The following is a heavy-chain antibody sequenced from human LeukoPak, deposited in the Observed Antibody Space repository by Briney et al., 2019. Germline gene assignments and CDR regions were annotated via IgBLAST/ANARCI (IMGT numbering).Heavy chain of an antibody. J-gene: IGHJ6*04. D-gene: IGHD1-26*01. CDR3: ARAGAGGSYDV. V-gene: IGHV3-7*01. CDR1: GFSFDDYG. Sequence: GGSLRLSCAASGFSFDDYGMSWVRQAPGKGLEWVANIKQDGSEKYYVDSVKGRFTISRDNAKNSLYLQMNSLRAEDTAVYYCARAGAGGSYDVWGKGTTVTVSS. CDR2: IKQDGSEK.